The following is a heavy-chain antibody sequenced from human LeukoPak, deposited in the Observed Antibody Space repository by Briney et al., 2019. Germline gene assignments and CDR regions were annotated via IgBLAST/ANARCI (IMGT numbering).Heavy chain of an antibody. Sequence: GGSLRLSCAASGFTFSDYCMGWTRQAPGKGLEWVSYITSSGSNMYYADSMKGRFTISRDNAKNTLYLQMNSLRAEDTAVYYCARVSSSSWWALDYWGQGTLVTVSS. CDR1: GFTFSDYC. J-gene: IGHJ4*02. V-gene: IGHV3-11*04. CDR3: ARVSSSSWWALDY. D-gene: IGHD6-13*01. CDR2: ITSSGSNM.